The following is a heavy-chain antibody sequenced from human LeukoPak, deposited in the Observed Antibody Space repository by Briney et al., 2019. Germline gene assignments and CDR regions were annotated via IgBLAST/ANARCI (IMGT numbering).Heavy chain of an antibody. CDR3: ARGRIGYCGSTSCPGTFDI. CDR1: GVSIGNYY. V-gene: IGHV4-4*07. Sequence: SETLSLTCNVSGVSIGNYYWNWIRQPAGKGLEWIGRIYTGGPTYYNPSLKSRVTISVDTSKNQFSLKLTSMTAADTAVYYCARGRIGYCGSTSCPGTFDIWGQGTMVTVSS. D-gene: IGHD2-2*03. CDR2: IYTGGPT. J-gene: IGHJ3*02.